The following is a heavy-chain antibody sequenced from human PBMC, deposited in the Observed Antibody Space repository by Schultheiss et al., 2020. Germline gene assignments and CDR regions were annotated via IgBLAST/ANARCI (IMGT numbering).Heavy chain of an antibody. CDR1: GDTFTSYY. CDR3: ASGSSNLFDY. Sequence: GESLKISCKASGDTFTSYYMHWVRQAPGQGLEWMGIINPSGGSTSYAQKFQGRVTMTRDTSTSTVYMELSSLRSEDTAVYYCASGSSNLFDYCGQGTLVTVSS. V-gene: IGHV1-46*01. J-gene: IGHJ4*02. CDR2: INPSGGST. D-gene: IGHD5-12*01.